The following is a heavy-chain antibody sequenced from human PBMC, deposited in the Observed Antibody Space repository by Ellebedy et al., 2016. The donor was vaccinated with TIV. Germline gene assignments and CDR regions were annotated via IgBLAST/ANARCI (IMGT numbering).Heavy chain of an antibody. CDR3: AKELVSRDSLSFDY. Sequence: PGGSLRLSCAASGFSFSTYVMAWVRQAPGKGLEWLSAIGSRSEYKFYTDSVKGRFTIARDNSKNTLWLQMYSLRDEDTAVYYCAKELVSRDSLSFDYWGLGTLVTVTS. CDR2: IGSRSEYK. V-gene: IGHV3-23*01. CDR1: GFSFSTYV. D-gene: IGHD3-9*01. J-gene: IGHJ4*02.